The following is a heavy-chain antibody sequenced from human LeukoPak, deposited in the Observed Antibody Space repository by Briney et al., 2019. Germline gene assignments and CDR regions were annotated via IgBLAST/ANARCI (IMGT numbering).Heavy chain of an antibody. Sequence: GESLKISCKGSGYSFTSYWIGWVRQMPGKGLEWMGIIYPGDSDTRYSPSFQGQVTISADKSISTAYLQWSSLKASDTAMYYCARQKRHDRGCSDCCDYWGQGTLVTVSS. V-gene: IGHV5-51*01. CDR1: GYSFTSYW. J-gene: IGHJ4*02. CDR3: ARQKRHDRGCSDCCDY. CDR2: IYPGDSDT. D-gene: IGHD5-12*01.